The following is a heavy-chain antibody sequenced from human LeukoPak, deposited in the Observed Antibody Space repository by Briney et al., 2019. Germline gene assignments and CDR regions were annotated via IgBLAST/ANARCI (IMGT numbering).Heavy chain of an antibody. Sequence: ASETLSLTCTVSGGSISSYYWSWIRQPPGKGLEWIGYIYYSGSTNYNPSLKSRVTISVDTSKNQFSLKLLSVTAADTAVYYCARDVGYYDSSGYYPYYFDYWGQGTLVTVSS. CDR2: IYYSGST. CDR3: ARDVGYYDSSGYYPYYFDY. CDR1: GGSISSYY. V-gene: IGHV4-59*12. D-gene: IGHD3-22*01. J-gene: IGHJ4*02.